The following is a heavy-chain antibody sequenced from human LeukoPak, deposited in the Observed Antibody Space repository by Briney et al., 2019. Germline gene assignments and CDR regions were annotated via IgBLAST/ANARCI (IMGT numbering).Heavy chain of an antibody. J-gene: IGHJ5*02. D-gene: IGHD3-22*01. V-gene: IGHV4-39*07. CDR3: ARVNYDSGNWFDP. CDR2: IYYSGST. Sequence: SETLSLTCTVSGGSISSSSYYWGWIRQPPGKGLEWIGSIYYSGSTYYNPSLKSRVTISVDTSKNQFSLKLSSVTAADTAVYYCARVNYDSGNWFDPWGQGTLVTVSS. CDR1: GGSISSSSYY.